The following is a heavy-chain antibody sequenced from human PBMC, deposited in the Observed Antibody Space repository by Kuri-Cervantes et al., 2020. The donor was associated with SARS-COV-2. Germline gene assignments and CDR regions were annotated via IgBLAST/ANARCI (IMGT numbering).Heavy chain of an antibody. CDR1: GFTFSSYW. Sequence: GESLKISCAASGFTFSSYWMSWVRQAPGKGLEWVANIKQDGSEKYYVDSVKGRFTISRDNAKNSLYLQMNSLRAEDTAVYYCARDPDWDRDAFGIWGQGTMVTVSS. D-gene: IGHD3-9*01. CDR2: IKQDGSEK. CDR3: ARDPDWDRDAFGI. J-gene: IGHJ3*02. V-gene: IGHV3-7*01.